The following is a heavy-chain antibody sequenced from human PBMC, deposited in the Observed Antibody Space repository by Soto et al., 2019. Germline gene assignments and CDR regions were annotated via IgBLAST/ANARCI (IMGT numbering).Heavy chain of an antibody. Sequence: GGSLRLSCAASGFTFSSYSMNWVRQAPGKGLEWVSYISSSSSTIYYADSVKGRFTISRDNVKNTLYLQMNSLRAEDTAVYYCARARRMGWFGELISIGPNTPATYGMDVWGQGTTVTVSS. J-gene: IGHJ6*02. CDR3: ARARRMGWFGELISIGPNTPATYGMDV. V-gene: IGHV3-48*01. D-gene: IGHD3-10*01. CDR2: ISSSSSTI. CDR1: GFTFSSYS.